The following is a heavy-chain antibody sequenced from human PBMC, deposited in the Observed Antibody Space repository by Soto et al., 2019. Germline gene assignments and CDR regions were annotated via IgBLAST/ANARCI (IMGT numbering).Heavy chain of an antibody. CDR2: VYYSGIT. CDR3: ARDVIAPPNYFAP. CDR1: GGSIDSGDYY. J-gene: IGHJ5*01. D-gene: IGHD4-4*01. Sequence: SETLSLTCTVSGGSIDSGDYYWSWIRQPPGKGLEWIGYVYYSGITNYNPFLKSRVTLSLDKSKNQFSLKMNSVTAADTAVYNCARDVIAPPNYFAPWGQGTLVTVSS. V-gene: IGHV4-61*08.